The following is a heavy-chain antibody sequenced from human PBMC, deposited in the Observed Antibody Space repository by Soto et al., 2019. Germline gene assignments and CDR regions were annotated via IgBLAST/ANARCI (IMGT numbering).Heavy chain of an antibody. CDR1: RYTFTAYY. V-gene: IGHV1-2*04. J-gene: IGHJ6*02. Sequence: GXSGQVSCKPSRYTFTAYYMHWVRQAPGQGLEWMGWINPNSGGTNYAQKFQGWVTMTRDTSISTAYMELSRLRSDDTAVDYCARGTYSSSPGYYYYGMDVWGQGTTVTVSS. CDR3: ARGTYSSSPGYYYYGMDV. CDR2: INPNSGGT. D-gene: IGHD6-13*01.